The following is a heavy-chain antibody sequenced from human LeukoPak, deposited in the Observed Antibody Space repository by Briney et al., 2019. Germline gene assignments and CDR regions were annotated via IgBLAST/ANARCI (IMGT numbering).Heavy chain of an antibody. CDR3: AREIGWSGYSSKRFDP. CDR1: GYTFTSYD. V-gene: IGHV1-8*01. CDR2: MNPNSGNT. J-gene: IGHJ5*02. D-gene: IGHD3-3*01. Sequence: ASVKVSCKASGYTFTSYDVNWVRQATGQGLEWMGWMNPNSGNTGYAQKFQGRVTMTRNTPISTAYMELSSLRSEDTAVYYCAREIGWSGYSSKRFDPWGPGTLVTVSS.